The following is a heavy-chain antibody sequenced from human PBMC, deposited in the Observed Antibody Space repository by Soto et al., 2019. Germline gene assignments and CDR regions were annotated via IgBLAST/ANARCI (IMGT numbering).Heavy chain of an antibody. D-gene: IGHD4-17*01. J-gene: IGHJ4*02. CDR3: ALQNLRNDYDDFHRPQLDY. Sequence: GESLKISCKGSGYSFTSYWIGWVRQMPGKGLEWMGIIYPGDSDTRYSPSFQGQVTISADKSISTAYLQWSSLKASDTAMYYCALQNLRNDYDDFHRPQLDYWGQGTLVTVSS. V-gene: IGHV5-51*01. CDR1: GYSFTSYW. CDR2: IYPGDSDT.